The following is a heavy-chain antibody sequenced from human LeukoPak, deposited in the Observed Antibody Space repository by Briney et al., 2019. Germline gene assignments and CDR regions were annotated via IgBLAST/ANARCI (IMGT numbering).Heavy chain of an antibody. CDR1: GYTFTGYY. J-gene: IGHJ6*02. V-gene: IGHV1-2*02. Sequence: GASVKVSCKASGYTFTGYYMHWVRQAPGQGLEWMGWINPNSGGTNYAQKFQGRVTMTRDTSISTAYMELSRLRSDDTAVYYCARDLALRPSYYYGMDVWGQGTTVTVSS. CDR2: INPNSGGT. CDR3: ARDLALRPSYYYGMDV. D-gene: IGHD5-12*01.